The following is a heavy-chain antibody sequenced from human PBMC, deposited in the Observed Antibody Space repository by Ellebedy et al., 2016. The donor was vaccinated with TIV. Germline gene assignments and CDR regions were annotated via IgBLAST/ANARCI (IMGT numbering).Heavy chain of an antibody. D-gene: IGHD1-26*01. CDR3: GRGTVGATLIDY. CDR1: GLTVSNNY. CDR2: IYSNGDT. J-gene: IGHJ4*02. Sequence: GESLKISCAVSGLTVSNNYMTWVRQAPGKGLEWVSLIYSNGDTRYADSVKGRFTISRDNSKNSLYLQMNSLTTEDTALYYCGRGTVGATLIDYWGQGTLVTVSS. V-gene: IGHV3-53*05.